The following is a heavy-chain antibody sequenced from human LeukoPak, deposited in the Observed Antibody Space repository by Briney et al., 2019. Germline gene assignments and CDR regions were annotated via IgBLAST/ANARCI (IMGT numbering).Heavy chain of an antibody. CDR3: ARGVIVVVPAAHRNYYYYYMDV. CDR2: IYTSGST. D-gene: IGHD2-2*01. J-gene: IGHJ6*03. V-gene: IGHV4-4*07. Sequence: SETLSLTCTVSGGSISSYYWSWIRQPAGKGLEWIGRIYTSGSTNYDPSLKSRVTMSVDTSKNQFSLKLSSVTAADTAVYYCARGVIVVVPAAHRNYYYYYMDVWGKGTTVTVSS. CDR1: GGSISSYY.